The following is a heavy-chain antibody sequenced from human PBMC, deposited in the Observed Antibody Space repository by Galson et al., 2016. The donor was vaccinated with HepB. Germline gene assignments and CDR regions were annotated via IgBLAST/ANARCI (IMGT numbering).Heavy chain of an antibody. CDR2: IYPGDSDT. V-gene: IGHV5-51*01. Sequence: QSGAEVKKPGESLKISCKGSGYSFTSYWIGWVRQMPGKGLEWMGIIYPGDSDTRYSPSFQCQVTISADKSISTAYLQCSSLKASETAMYYCARRMYDYGDSRRYYFYYWGQGTLVTVSS. CDR1: GYSFTSYW. J-gene: IGHJ4*02. D-gene: IGHD4-17*01. CDR3: ARRMYDYGDSRRYYFYY.